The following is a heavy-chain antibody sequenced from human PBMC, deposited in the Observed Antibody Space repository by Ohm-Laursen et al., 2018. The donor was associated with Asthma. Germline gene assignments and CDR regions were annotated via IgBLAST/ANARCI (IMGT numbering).Heavy chain of an antibody. CDR1: GGSVSTSSYY. Sequence: PSETLSLTCTVSGGSVSTSSYYWGWIRQPPGKGLEWVGSIYSGANTYYNPSLKSRVTISVDTSKNHFSLKLNSVTAADTAVYYCARERASGVGVIGYWGQGTLVTVSS. V-gene: IGHV4-39*02. CDR2: IYSGANT. J-gene: IGHJ4*02. CDR3: ARERASGVGVIGY. D-gene: IGHD3-16*02.